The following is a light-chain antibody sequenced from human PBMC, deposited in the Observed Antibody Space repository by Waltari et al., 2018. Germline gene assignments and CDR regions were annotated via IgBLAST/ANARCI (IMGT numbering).Light chain of an antibody. CDR2: DVS. CDR3: CSFAGSHTYVV. CDR1: SSDVGGYNY. J-gene: IGLJ2*01. Sequence: QSALTQPRSVSGSPGQSVTISCTGTSSDVGGYNYVSWYQQHPGKAPNLMLYDVSKRPPGVPDRFSGSKSGNTASLTISGLQTEDEADYYGCSFAGSHTYVVFGGGTKLTVL. V-gene: IGLV2-11*01.